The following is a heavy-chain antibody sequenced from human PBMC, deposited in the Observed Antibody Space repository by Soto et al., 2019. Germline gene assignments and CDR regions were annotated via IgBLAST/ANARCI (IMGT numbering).Heavy chain of an antibody. V-gene: IGHV4-30-2*01. CDR2: IYHTGTT. Sequence: PSETLSLTCAVSVGSISSGGYSWSWVRQPPGKGLEWIGEIYHTGTTNYNPSLKNRVTISVDKSNNQFSLELRAVTAADTAVYYCARRSTYCGGDCFRYFDLWGRGTLVTVSS. CDR1: VGSISSGGYS. CDR3: ARRSTYCGGDCFRYFDL. J-gene: IGHJ2*01. D-gene: IGHD2-21*02.